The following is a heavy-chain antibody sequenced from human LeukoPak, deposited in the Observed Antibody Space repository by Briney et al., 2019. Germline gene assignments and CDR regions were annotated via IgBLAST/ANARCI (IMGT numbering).Heavy chain of an antibody. Sequence: GGSLRLSCAASGFTFSSYSMNWVRQAPGKGLEWVSSISSSSSYIYYADSVKGRFTISRDNAKNSLYLQMNSLRAEDTALYYCARVASNYDFDYWGQGTLVTVSS. J-gene: IGHJ4*02. D-gene: IGHD4-11*01. CDR1: GFTFSSYS. CDR3: ARVASNYDFDY. V-gene: IGHV3-21*04. CDR2: ISSSSSYI.